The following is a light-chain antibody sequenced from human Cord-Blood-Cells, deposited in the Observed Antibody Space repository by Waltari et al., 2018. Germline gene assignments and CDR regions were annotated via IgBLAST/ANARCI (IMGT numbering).Light chain of an antibody. J-gene: IGLJ2*01. CDR1: SSDFGSYNL. CDR3: CSYAGSSTLV. Sequence: QSALTQPASVSGSPGQSITISCTGTSSDFGSYNLVSWYQQHPSKAPKLMIYEGSKRPSGVSNRFSGSKSGNTASLTTSGLQAEDEADYYCCSYAGSSTLVFGGGTKLTVL. V-gene: IGLV2-23*01. CDR2: EGS.